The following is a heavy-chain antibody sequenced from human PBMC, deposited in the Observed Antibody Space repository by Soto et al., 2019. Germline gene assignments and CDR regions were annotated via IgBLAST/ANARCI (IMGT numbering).Heavy chain of an antibody. D-gene: IGHD4-17*01. Sequence: VGSLRLSCAASGFTFGSHTMSWVRQAPGKGLEWVSIFSSGGNIYYAASVKGRFTISRDNSKNTLYLQMNSLRAEDTAIYYCAKDNAYDDYKYYFDYWGQGTLVTVSS. V-gene: IGHV3-23*01. CDR3: AKDNAYDDYKYYFDY. CDR1: GFTFGSHT. J-gene: IGHJ4*02. CDR2: FSSGGNI.